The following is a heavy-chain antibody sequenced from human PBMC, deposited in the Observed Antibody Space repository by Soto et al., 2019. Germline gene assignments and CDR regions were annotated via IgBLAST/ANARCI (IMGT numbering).Heavy chain of an antibody. CDR1: GYSFTSYC. D-gene: IGHD3-9*01. Sequence: GESLKISCKGSGYSFTSYCIGWVRQMPGKGLEWMGIIYPGDSDTRYSPSFQGQVTISADKSISTAYLQWSSLKASDTAMYYCARLTYPTQYFYYGMDVWGQGTAVTVSS. J-gene: IGHJ6*02. CDR2: IYPGDSDT. V-gene: IGHV5-51*01. CDR3: ARLTYPTQYFYYGMDV.